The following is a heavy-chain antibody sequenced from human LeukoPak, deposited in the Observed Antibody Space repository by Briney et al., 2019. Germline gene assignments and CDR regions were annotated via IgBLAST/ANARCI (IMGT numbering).Heavy chain of an antibody. CDR3: AASLTTGGYYGMDV. Sequence: GASVKVSCKVSGYTLTELSLHWVRQAPGKGLEWMGRFDPEDGETIYARKFQGRVTMTEDTSTDTAYMELSSLRSGDTAVYFCAASLTTGGYYGMDVWGQGTTVTVSS. J-gene: IGHJ6*02. CDR2: FDPEDGET. CDR1: GYTLTELS. V-gene: IGHV1-24*01. D-gene: IGHD1-1*01.